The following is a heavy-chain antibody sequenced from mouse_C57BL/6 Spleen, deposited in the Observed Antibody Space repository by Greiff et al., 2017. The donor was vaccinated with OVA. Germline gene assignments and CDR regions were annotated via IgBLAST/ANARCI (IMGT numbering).Heavy chain of an antibody. CDR3: ARHEIYYGKGNAMDY. Sequence: EVKLVESGGGLVKPGGSLKLSCAASGFTFSSYTMSWVRQTPEKRLEWVATISGGGGNTYYPDSVKGRFTISRDNAKNTLYLQMSSLRSEDTALYYCARHEIYYGKGNAMDYWGQGTSVTVSS. CDR1: GFTFSSYT. D-gene: IGHD2-1*01. J-gene: IGHJ4*01. V-gene: IGHV5-9*01. CDR2: ISGGGGNT.